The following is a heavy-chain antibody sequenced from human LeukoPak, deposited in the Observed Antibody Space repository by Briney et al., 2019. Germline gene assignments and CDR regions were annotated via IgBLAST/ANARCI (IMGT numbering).Heavy chain of an antibody. J-gene: IGHJ6*03. CDR2: ISTYNGNA. CDR3: ARDRGYSSSSSYYYYYMDV. V-gene: IGHV1-18*01. CDR1: GYTFTSHG. Sequence: GASVKVSCKASGYTFTSHGISWVRQAPGQGLEWMGWISTYNGNANYAQKLQGRVSMTTDTSTSTAYMDLRSLRSDDTAVYYCARDRGYSSSSSYYYYYMDVWGKGTTVTVSS. D-gene: IGHD6-6*01.